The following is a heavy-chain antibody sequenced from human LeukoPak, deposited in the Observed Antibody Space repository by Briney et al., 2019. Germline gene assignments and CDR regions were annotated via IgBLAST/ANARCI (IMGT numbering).Heavy chain of an antibody. CDR2: IQQDGSEK. CDR1: GFTFSSYW. V-gene: IGHV3-7*03. D-gene: IGHD3-10*01. J-gene: IGHJ6*03. CDR3: AKDGQLLWFGELYSTDYMDV. Sequence: GGSLRLSCAASGFTFSSYWMTWVRQAPGKGLEWVANIQQDGSEKYYVDSVKGRFTISRDNAKNSLYLQMNSLRAEDTAVYYCAKDGQLLWFGELYSTDYMDVWGKGTTVTVSS.